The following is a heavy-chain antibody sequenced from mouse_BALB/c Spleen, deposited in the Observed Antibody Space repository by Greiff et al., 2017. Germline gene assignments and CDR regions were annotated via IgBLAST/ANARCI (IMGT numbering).Heavy chain of an antibody. D-gene: IGHD1-1*01. CDR3: AREVDYYGRLDY. Sequence: EVQLVESGGDLVKPGGSLKLSCAASGFTFSSYGMSWVRQTPDKRLEWVATISSGGSYTYYPDSVKGRFTISRDNAKNTLYLQMSSLKSEDTAMYYCAREVDYYGRLDYWGQGTSVTVSS. J-gene: IGHJ4*01. CDR1: GFTFSSYG. CDR2: ISSGGSYT. V-gene: IGHV5-6*01.